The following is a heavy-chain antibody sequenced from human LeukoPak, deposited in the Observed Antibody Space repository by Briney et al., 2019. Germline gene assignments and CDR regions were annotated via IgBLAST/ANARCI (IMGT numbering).Heavy chain of an antibody. CDR2: ISSSSYI. CDR1: GFTFTSYS. Sequence: PGGSLRLSCAASGFTFTSYSMNWVRQAPGKGLEWVSSISSSSYIYYSDSVKGRFTISRDNAKNSLYLQMNSLRADDTAVYYCARQNWFDPWGQGTLVTVS. J-gene: IGHJ5*02. CDR3: ARQNWFDP. V-gene: IGHV3-21*01.